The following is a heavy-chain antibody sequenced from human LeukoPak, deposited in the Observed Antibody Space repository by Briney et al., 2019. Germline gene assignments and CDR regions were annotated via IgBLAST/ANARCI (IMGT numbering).Heavy chain of an antibody. CDR2: IYYSGNS. D-gene: IGHD5-18*01. CDR1: GASISSGRNY. CDR3: ARHLSGSAMMHYFDY. V-gene: IGHV4-39*01. Sequence: SETLSLTCNVSGASISSGRNYWGWIRQSPGKGLEWIASIYYSGNSYYNPSLKSRVSISVDTSKNHISLKLFSLTAADTALYYCARHLSGSAMMHYFDYWGQGNLVTVSS. J-gene: IGHJ4*02.